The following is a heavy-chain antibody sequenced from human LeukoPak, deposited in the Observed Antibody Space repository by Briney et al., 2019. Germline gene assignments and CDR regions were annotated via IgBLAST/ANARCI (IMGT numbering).Heavy chain of an antibody. Sequence: ASVKVSCKTSGYTFTAYAISWVRQAPGQGLEWMGWINTNTGNPTYAQGFFTGRYVFSLDTSVNTAYLQITGLKADDTAVYYCGRDPKLGIRGYTYGYIDFWGQGTLVTVAS. D-gene: IGHD5-18*01. CDR1: GYTFTAYA. V-gene: IGHV7-4-1*02. CDR3: GRDPKLGIRGYTYGYIDF. CDR2: INTNTGNP. J-gene: IGHJ4*02.